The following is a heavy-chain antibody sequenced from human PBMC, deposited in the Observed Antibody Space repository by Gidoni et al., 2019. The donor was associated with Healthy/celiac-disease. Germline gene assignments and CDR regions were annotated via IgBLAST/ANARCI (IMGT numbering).Heavy chain of an antibody. J-gene: IGHJ4*02. Sequence: QVQLVESGGGVVQPGRSLRLSWAASGFTFSSYAMHWVRQAPGKGLEWVAVISYDGSNKYYADSVKGRFTISRDNSKNTLYLQMNSLRAEDTAVYYCARGWYYFDYWGQGTLVTVSS. V-gene: IGHV3-30-3*01. CDR1: GFTFSSYA. CDR3: ARGWYYFDY. CDR2: ISYDGSNK. D-gene: IGHD6-13*01.